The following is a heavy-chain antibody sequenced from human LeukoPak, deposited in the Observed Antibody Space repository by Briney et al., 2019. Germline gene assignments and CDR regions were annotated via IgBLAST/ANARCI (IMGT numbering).Heavy chain of an antibody. J-gene: IGHJ4*02. CDR2: ISGNGGST. CDR1: GFTFSSYG. CDR3: ATYRQVLLPFES. Sequence: GGTLRLSCAASGFTFSSYGMSWVRQAPGKGLEWVSAISGNGGSTYYADSVRGRFTIFRDNSKSTLSLQMNSLRAEDTAIYYCATYRQVLLPFESWGQGTLVTVSS. D-gene: IGHD2-8*02. V-gene: IGHV3-23*01.